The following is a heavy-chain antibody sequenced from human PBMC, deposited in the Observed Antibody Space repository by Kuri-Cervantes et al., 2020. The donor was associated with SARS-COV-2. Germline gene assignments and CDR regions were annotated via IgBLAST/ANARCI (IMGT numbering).Heavy chain of an antibody. CDR1: GYTFTSNA. CDR2: INVDNDNT. V-gene: IGHV1-3*01. D-gene: IGHD2-21*02. J-gene: IGHJ6*02. CDR3: ARVQRGDSYYYGMDV. Sequence: ASVKVSCKAYGYTFTSNAMHWVRQAPGQRLEWMGWINVDNDNTKYSQKFQGRVSITRDTSASTAYMELGSLRSEDTAVYYCARVQRGDSYYYGMDVWGQGTTVTVSS.